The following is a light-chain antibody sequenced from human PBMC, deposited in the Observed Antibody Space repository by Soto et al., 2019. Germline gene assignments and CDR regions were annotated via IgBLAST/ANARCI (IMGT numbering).Light chain of an antibody. J-gene: IGKJ1*01. Sequence: EIVLTQSPGTLSLYTGERATLSCRASQRVSSGYLAWYQQKPGQAPRLLIYGASSRATGIPDRFSGSGSGTDFTLTISRLEPEDFAVYYCQQYGSSPTTFGQGTKVDIK. CDR3: QQYGSSPTT. V-gene: IGKV3-20*01. CDR2: GAS. CDR1: QRVSSGY.